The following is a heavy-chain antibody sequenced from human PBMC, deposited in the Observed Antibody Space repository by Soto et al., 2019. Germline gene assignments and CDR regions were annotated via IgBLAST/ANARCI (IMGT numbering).Heavy chain of an antibody. CDR3: ARDDVLCDGGRCHRVPLAF. Sequence: PGGSLRLSCAASGFTVSSKYMSWVRQAPGKGLEWVSLIQSGGPTYYADSVKGRFTISRDTSENTVHLQMDSLRAEDTAIYYCARDDVLCDGGRCHRVPLAFWGQGTTVPVSS. J-gene: IGHJ6*01. CDR1: GFTVSSKY. V-gene: IGHV3-66*01. D-gene: IGHD2-15*01. CDR2: IQSGGPT.